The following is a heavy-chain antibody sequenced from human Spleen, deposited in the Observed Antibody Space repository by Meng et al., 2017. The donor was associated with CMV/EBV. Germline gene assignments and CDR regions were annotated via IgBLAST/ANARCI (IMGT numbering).Heavy chain of an antibody. CDR1: GFTFSNSG. CDR3: ARGLYSSGWFFDY. D-gene: IGHD6-19*01. V-gene: IGHV3-30-3*01. J-gene: IGHJ4*02. CDR2: ISYDGSNK. Sequence: GGSLRLSCAASGFTFSNSGMHWVRQAPGKGLEWVAIISYDGSNKYYADSVKGRFTFSRDNAKNSLFLQMNSLRAEDTAVYYCARGLYSSGWFFDYWGQGTLVTVSS.